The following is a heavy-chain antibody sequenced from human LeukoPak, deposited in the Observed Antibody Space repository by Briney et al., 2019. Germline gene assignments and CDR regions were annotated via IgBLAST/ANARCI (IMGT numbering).Heavy chain of an antibody. CDR2: MSYDGFNK. CDR1: GFTFSSYA. D-gene: IGHD5-18*01. Sequence: GGSLRLSCAASGFTFSSYAMHWVRQSLGKGLEWVAVMSYDGFNKYYADSVKGRFTISRDNSKNTLYLQMNSLRAEDTAVYYCAKEMGGTAMGGTYYFDYWGQGTLVTVSS. J-gene: IGHJ4*02. V-gene: IGHV3-30*18. CDR3: AKEMGGTAMGGTYYFDY.